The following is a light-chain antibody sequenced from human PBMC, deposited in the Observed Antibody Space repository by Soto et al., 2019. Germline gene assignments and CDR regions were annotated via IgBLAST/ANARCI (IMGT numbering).Light chain of an antibody. CDR2: GAS. J-gene: IGKJ1*01. V-gene: IGKV3-11*01. CDR3: LQHSRWPPWT. CDR1: ENVRTF. Sequence: EVVLTQSPATLSLSPGERATLSCRASENVRTFVDWYQQKPGQAPRLLIYGASNRATGNPARFSGSGSGTDFTLTISDLEPEDFAVYYCLQHSRWPPWTFGQGTRVEI.